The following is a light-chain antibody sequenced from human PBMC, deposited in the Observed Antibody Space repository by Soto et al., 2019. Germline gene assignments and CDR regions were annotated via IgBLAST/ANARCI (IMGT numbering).Light chain of an antibody. CDR2: GAS. CDR3: QQGHNWPLT. V-gene: IGKV3-15*01. CDR1: QSISSE. Sequence: EIVMTQSPATLSVSPGESATLSCRASQSISSELAWYQQKPGPPPRLLIYGASTRATGVPARFTGSGSGSDFTLTVSGLQSEDFAVYYCQQGHNWPLTFGQGTRLEI. J-gene: IGKJ2*01.